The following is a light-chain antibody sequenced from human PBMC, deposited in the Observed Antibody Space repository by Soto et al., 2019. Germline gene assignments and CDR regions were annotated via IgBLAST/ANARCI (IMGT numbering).Light chain of an antibody. CDR3: QQYYQWPSYT. Sequence: EIVLTQTPGTLSLSPGERVTLSCRASQSVSGKYLTWYQHKLGQAPRLLIFGASNRAPGIPDRFSGRGSGTDFTLTIDRLEPEDFAVYYCQQYYQWPSYTFGQGTKVDI. CDR2: GAS. J-gene: IGKJ2*01. CDR1: QSVSGKY. V-gene: IGKV3-20*01.